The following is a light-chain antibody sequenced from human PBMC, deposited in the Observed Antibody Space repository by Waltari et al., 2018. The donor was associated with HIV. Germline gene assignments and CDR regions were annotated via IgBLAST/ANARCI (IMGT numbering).Light chain of an antibody. J-gene: IGLJ2*01. CDR2: DNS. V-gene: IGLV1-51*01. CDR1: SSNLGNNY. Sequence: QSVLTLPPSVSAAPGQKVTIPCPGSSSNLGNNYVSWFQQLPGTAPKLLIYDNSKRPSGIPDRFSASKSGTSATLVITGLQIGDEADYFCGTWDNSLSAYVLFGGGTKLTVL. CDR3: GTWDNSLSAYVL.